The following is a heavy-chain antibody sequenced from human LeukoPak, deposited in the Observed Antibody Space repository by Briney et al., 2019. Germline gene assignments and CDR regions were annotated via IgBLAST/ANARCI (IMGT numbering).Heavy chain of an antibody. CDR3: ARDKDREEVPAAQRYLGYYYYMDV. D-gene: IGHD2-2*01. CDR2: TYYRSKWYN. V-gene: IGHV6-1*01. J-gene: IGHJ6*03. Sequence: SQTLSLTCAISGDSVSSNSAAWNWIRQSPSRGLEWLGRTYYRSKWYNDYAVSVKSRITINPDTSKNQFSLQLNSVTPEDTAVYYCARDKDREEVPAAQRYLGYYYYMDVWGKGTTVTVSS. CDR1: GDSVSSNSAA.